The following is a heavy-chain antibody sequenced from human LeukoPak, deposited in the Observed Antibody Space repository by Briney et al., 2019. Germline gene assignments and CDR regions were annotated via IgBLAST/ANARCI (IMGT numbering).Heavy chain of an antibody. D-gene: IGHD6-13*01. Sequence: ASVKVSCKASGYTFTSYYMHWVRQAPGQGLEWMGWISAYNGNTKYSQEFQGRVTITRDTSASTAYMELSSLRSEDMAVYYCARDPIAAAGSHWFDPWGQGTLVTVSS. J-gene: IGHJ5*02. CDR3: ARDPIAAAGSHWFDP. V-gene: IGHV1-3*03. CDR1: GYTFTSYY. CDR2: ISAYNGNT.